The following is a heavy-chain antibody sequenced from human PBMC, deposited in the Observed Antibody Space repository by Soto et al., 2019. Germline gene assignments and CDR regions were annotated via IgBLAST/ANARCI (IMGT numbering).Heavy chain of an antibody. CDR3: AKGYTYGKAYYFDY. Sequence: PGGSLRLSCAASGFTFSGYAMFWVRQAPGRGLEWLAAISYDGISKYYAGSVKGRFTVSRDNSKNTLSLQMNSLSIGDSAVYYCAKGYTYGKAYYFDYWGKGTLVTDSS. CDR1: GFTFSGYA. V-gene: IGHV3-30*18. J-gene: IGHJ4*02. CDR2: ISYDGISK. D-gene: IGHD5-18*01.